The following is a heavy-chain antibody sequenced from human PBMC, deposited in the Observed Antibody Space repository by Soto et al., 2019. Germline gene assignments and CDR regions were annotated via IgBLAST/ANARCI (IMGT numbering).Heavy chain of an antibody. CDR3: ARDSYQILEWLVGY. CDR1: GFTFSSYA. Sequence: GGSLRLSCAASGFTFSSYAMHWVRQAPGKGLEWVAVISYDGSNKYYADSVKGRFTISRDNSKNTLYLQMNSLRAEDTAVYYCARDSYQILEWLVGYWGQGTLVTVSS. V-gene: IGHV3-30-3*01. D-gene: IGHD3-3*01. CDR2: ISYDGSNK. J-gene: IGHJ4*02.